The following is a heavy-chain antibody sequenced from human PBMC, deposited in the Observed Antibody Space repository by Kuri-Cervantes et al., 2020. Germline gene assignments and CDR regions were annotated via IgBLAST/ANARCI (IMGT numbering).Heavy chain of an antibody. CDR2: ISYDGSNK. V-gene: IGHV3-30-3*01. J-gene: IGHJ4*02. CDR1: GFTFSSYA. Sequence: GESLKISCAASGFTFSSYAMHWVRQAPGKGLEWVAVISYDGSNKYYADSVKGRFTISGDNSKNTLYLQMNSLRAEDTAVYYCARAGPGGYSYGTHLSDYWGQGTLVTVSS. CDR3: ARAGPGGYSYGTHLSDY. D-gene: IGHD5-18*01.